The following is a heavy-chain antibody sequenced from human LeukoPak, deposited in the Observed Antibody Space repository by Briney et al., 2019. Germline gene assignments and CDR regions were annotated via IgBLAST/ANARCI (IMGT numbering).Heavy chain of an antibody. CDR1: GFTFSGFW. CDR3: ARDSPGIMIFGVVTPN. D-gene: IGHD3-3*01. CDR2: IIQDGSEK. Sequence: PGGSLRLSCVASGFTFSGFWMSWVRQAPGKGLEWVAKIIQDGSEKYYVDSVKGRFTISRDNAKNSLYLQMNSLRAEDTAVYYCARDSPGIMIFGVVTPNGGQGTLVTVSS. J-gene: IGHJ4*02. V-gene: IGHV3-7*05.